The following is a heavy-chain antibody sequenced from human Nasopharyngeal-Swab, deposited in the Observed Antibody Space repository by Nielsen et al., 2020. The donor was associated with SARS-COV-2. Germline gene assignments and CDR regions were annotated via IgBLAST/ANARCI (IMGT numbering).Heavy chain of an antibody. V-gene: IGHV3-30*18. CDR1: GFIFSGYG. CDR3: AKDRYFAHYYFDY. CDR2: ISYDGSNK. J-gene: IGHJ4*02. Sequence: GESLKISCAASGFIFSGYGMHWVRQAPGKGLEWVELISYDGSNKFYADSVKGRFTISRDNSKNTLYLQMNSLRAEDTAVYYCAKDRYFAHYYFDYWGQGTLVTVSS. D-gene: IGHD3-9*01.